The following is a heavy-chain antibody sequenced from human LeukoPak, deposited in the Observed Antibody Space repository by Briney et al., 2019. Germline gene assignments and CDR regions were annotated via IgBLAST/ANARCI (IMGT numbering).Heavy chain of an antibody. Sequence: GGSLRLSCAASGFTFSSYAMRWVRQAPGKGLEWVSAISGSGGSTYYADSVKGRFTISRDNSKNTLYLQMNSLRAEDTAVYYCAKGGYYDSSGYYLAYFDYWGQGTLVTVSS. D-gene: IGHD3-22*01. V-gene: IGHV3-23*01. CDR1: GFTFSSYA. J-gene: IGHJ4*02. CDR2: ISGSGGST. CDR3: AKGGYYDSSGYYLAYFDY.